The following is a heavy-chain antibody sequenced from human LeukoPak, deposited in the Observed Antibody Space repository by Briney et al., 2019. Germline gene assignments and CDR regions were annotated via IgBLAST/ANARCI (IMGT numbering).Heavy chain of an antibody. V-gene: IGHV1-18*01. J-gene: IGHJ5*02. CDR2: ISAYNGNT. Sequence: GASVKVSCKASDYIFTSYGISWVRQAPGQGLEWMGWISAYNGNTNYAQKFQGRVTMTTDTSTSTAYMELSSLRSEDTAVYYCARDNSVEDTAWWFDPWGQGTLVTVSS. CDR3: ARDNSVEDTAWWFDP. CDR1: DYIFTSYG. D-gene: IGHD4-23*01.